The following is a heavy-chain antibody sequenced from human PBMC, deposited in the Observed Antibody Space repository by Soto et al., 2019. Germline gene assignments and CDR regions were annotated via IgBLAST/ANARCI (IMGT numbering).Heavy chain of an antibody. CDR1: GYTFTSYA. CDR2: INAGNGNT. D-gene: IGHD4-17*01. CDR3: AREAYGKLSAFDI. V-gene: IGHV1-3*01. J-gene: IGHJ3*02. Sequence: QVQLVQSGAEVKKPGASVKVSCKASGYTFTSYAMHWVRQAPGQRLELMGWINAGNGNTKYSQKFQGRVTITRDTSASTAYMELSSLRSEDTAVYYCAREAYGKLSAFDIWGQGTMVTVSS.